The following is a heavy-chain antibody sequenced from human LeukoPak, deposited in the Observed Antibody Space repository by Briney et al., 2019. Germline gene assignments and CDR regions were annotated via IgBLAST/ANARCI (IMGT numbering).Heavy chain of an antibody. D-gene: IGHD6-19*01. CDR2: ISGSGGST. V-gene: IGHV3-23*01. CDR3: AKESTAVAGTVDY. J-gene: IGHJ4*02. Sequence: GGSLRLSCAASGFTFSAYWMHWVRQVPGKGLEWVSAISGSGGSTYYADSVKGRFTISRDNSKNTLYLQMNSLRAEDTAVYYCAKESTAVAGTVDYWGQGTLVTVSS. CDR1: GFTFSAYW.